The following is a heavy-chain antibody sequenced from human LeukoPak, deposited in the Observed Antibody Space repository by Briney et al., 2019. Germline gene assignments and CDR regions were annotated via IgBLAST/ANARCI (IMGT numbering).Heavy chain of an antibody. CDR2: INWNGGST. CDR3: AREAQQLVRGGNIDY. Sequence: PGGSLRLSCAVSGFTFDDYGMSWVRQAPGKGLEWVSGINWNGGSTGYADSVKGRFTISRDNAKNSLYLQMNSLRAEDTALYYCAREAQQLVRGGNIDYWGQGTLVTVSS. CDR1: GFTFDDYG. J-gene: IGHJ4*02. V-gene: IGHV3-20*04. D-gene: IGHD6-13*01.